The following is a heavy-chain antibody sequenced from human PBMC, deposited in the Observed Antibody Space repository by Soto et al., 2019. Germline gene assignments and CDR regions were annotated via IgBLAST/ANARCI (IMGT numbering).Heavy chain of an antibody. J-gene: IGHJ6*02. CDR1: GFTFSKFV. CDR2: ITETGGDT. Sequence: EVQLLESGGDLVQPGGSLRLSCAASGFTFSKFVMRWVRQTPGKGLEWVSTITETGGDTYYTDSVKGRFTISRDNSKNTLYLQTTSLRAEDTALYYCTKASPDRHHMDVWGQGTTVTLSS. CDR3: TKASPDRHHMDV. V-gene: IGHV3-23*01.